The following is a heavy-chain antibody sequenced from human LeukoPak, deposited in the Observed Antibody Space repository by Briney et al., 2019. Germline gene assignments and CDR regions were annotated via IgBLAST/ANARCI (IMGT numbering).Heavy chain of an antibody. CDR1: DGSITNYD. V-gene: IGHV4-59*01. D-gene: IGHD5-24*01. J-gene: IGHJ4*02. Sequence: ASETLSLTCTVSDGSITNYDWSWVRQPPGKGLEWIGYIYYSGSTNYNPSLKSRVTISVDTSKNQFSLKLSSVTAADTAVYYCARSLRRDGYNDYWGQGTLVTVSS. CDR3: ARSLRRDGYNDY. CDR2: IYYSGST.